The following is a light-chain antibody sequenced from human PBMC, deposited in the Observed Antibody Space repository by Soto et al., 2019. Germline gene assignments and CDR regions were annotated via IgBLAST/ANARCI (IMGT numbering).Light chain of an antibody. V-gene: IGKV1-5*03. CDR2: KAF. CDR3: QQYNSYPWT. J-gene: IGKJ1*01. CDR1: QSISSW. Sequence: DIQMTQSPSTLSASVGDRVTITCRASQSISSWLAWCQQKPGKAPKLLIYKAFTLESGVPSRFSGSGSGTEFTLTISSLQPEDFATYYCQQYNSYPWTFGQGTKVEIK.